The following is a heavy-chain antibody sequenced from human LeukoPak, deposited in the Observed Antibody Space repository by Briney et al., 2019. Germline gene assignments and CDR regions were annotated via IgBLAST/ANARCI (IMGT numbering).Heavy chain of an antibody. J-gene: IGHJ3*01. CDR1: GFTFSSFG. V-gene: IGHV3-30*02. Sequence: KTGGSLRLSCAASGFTFSSFGMHWVRQAPGQGLEWVAFILYDGTNKYYADSVKGRFTTSRDNSKNTLSLQMNSLRVEDTALYYCARSEAGVTSGDAFDFWGQGTMVTVSS. CDR3: ARSEAGVTSGDAFDF. CDR2: ILYDGTNK. D-gene: IGHD4-23*01.